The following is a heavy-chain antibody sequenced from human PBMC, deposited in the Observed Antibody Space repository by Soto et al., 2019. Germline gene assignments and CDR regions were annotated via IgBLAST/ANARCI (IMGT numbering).Heavy chain of an antibody. CDR1: GFTFSDHH. J-gene: IGHJ5*02. Sequence: EVQLVESGGNLVQPGGSLRLSCAASGFTFSDHHMDWVRQAPGKGLEWVGRTRNKANSYTTEYAASVKGRFTISRDDSKNSLDLQMTSLKTEDTAVYYCSRDLGSWGQGTLVTVSS. V-gene: IGHV3-72*01. CDR2: TRNKANSYTT. CDR3: SRDLGS.